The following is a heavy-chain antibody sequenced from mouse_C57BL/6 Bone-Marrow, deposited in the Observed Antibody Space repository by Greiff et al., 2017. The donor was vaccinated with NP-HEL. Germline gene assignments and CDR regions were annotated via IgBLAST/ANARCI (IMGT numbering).Heavy chain of an antibody. J-gene: IGHJ2*01. CDR3: ARSAGRFDY. CDR1: GYTFTSYW. CDR2: IDPNSGGT. D-gene: IGHD1-2*01. V-gene: IGHV1-72*01. Sequence: QQSCKASGYTFTSYWMHWVKQRPGRGLEWIGRIDPNSGGTKYNEKFKSKATLTVDKPSSTAYMQLSSLTSEDSAVYYCARSAGRFDYWGQGTTLTVSS.